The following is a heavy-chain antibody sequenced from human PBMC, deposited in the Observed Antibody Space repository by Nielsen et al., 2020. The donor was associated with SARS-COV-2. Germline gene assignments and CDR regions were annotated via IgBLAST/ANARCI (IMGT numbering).Heavy chain of an antibody. J-gene: IGHJ4*02. D-gene: IGHD6-6*01. CDR2: IHHSGST. CDR3: ARVLAARYFDY. Sequence: SETLSLTCAVYGGSFSGYYWSWIRQPPGKGLEWIGEIHHSGSTKYNPSLKSRVTISVDTSKNQFSLKLSSVTAADTAVYYCARVLAARYFDYWGQGTLVTVSS. V-gene: IGHV4-34*01. CDR1: GGSFSGYY.